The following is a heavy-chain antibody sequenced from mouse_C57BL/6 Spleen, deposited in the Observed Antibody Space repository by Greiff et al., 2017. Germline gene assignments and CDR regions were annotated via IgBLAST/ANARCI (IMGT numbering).Heavy chain of an antibody. CDR2: ISYDGSN. CDR3: ARDRYGSTGAMDY. CDR1: GYSITSGYY. D-gene: IGHD1-1*01. Sequence: VQLQQSGPGLVKPSQSLSLTCSVTGYSITSGYYWNWIRQFPGNKLEWMGYISYDGSNNYNPSLKNRISITRDTSKNQFFLKLNSVTTEDTATYYCARDRYGSTGAMDYWGQGTSVTVSS. V-gene: IGHV3-6*01. J-gene: IGHJ4*01.